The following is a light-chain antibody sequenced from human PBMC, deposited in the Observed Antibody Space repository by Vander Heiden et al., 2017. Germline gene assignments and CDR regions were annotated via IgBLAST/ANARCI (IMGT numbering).Light chain of an antibody. V-gene: IGKV1-39*01. CDR3: QQSYSTPVT. CDR2: AAS. Sequence: DLQMTPSPSSLSASVGDRVTITCRASPSISSYLNWYQQKPGKAPKLLIYAASSLQSGVPSRFSGSGSGTDFTLTSSSLQPEDFATYYWQQSYSTPVTFGQGTKLEIK. J-gene: IGKJ2*01. CDR1: PSISSY.